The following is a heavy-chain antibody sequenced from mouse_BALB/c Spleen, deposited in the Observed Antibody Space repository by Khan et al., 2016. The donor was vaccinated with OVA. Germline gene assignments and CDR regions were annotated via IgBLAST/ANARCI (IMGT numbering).Heavy chain of an antibody. CDR3: ARVYGGDFDY. J-gene: IGHJ2*01. D-gene: IGHD1-1*01. CDR2: ISYSGNT. Sequence: EVQLKESGPGLVKPSQSLSLTCTVTGYSIASDYAWNWIRQFPGNKLEWMGFISYSGNTNYNPSLKSRISITRDTSKNQFFLQLNSVTSEDTATYYCARVYGGDFDYWGQGTTLTVSP. CDR1: GYSIASDYA. V-gene: IGHV3-2*02.